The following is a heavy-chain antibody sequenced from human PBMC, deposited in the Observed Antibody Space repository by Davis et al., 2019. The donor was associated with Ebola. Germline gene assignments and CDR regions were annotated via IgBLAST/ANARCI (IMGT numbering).Heavy chain of an antibody. CDR3: ARARGYCISTSCYSSYYGMDV. CDR1: GGSISSYY. D-gene: IGHD2-2*01. CDR2: NYYSGST. V-gene: IGHV4-59*01. J-gene: IGHJ6*02. Sequence: SETLSLTCTISGGSISSYYWGWIRQPPGKGLEWIGSNYYSGSTNYNPSLKSRVTISVDTSKNQFSLKLSSVTAADTAVYYCARARGYCISTSCYSSYYGMDVWGQGTTVTVSS.